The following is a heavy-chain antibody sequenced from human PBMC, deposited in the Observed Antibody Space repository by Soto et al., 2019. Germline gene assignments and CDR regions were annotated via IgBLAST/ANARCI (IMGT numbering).Heavy chain of an antibody. CDR1: GFTFSTYA. CDR3: AKVSLGALTFTDYYYYGLDV. Sequence: GGSLRLSCAASGFTFSTYAMNWVRQAPGKGLEWVSAISGGGGSTYYADSVKGRVTISRDNSKNTLYLQMNSLRAEDTSVYYCAKVSLGALTFTDYYYYGLDVWGQGTTVTVSS. J-gene: IGHJ6*02. D-gene: IGHD1-26*01. CDR2: ISGGGGST. V-gene: IGHV3-23*01.